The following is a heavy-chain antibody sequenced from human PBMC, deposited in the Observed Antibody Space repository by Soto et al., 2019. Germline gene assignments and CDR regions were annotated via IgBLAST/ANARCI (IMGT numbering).Heavy chain of an antibody. Sequence: EVQLVESGGGLVQPGGSLRLSCAASGFTFSSYWMSWVRQAPGKGLEWVANIKQDGGEKYYVDSVKGRVTLSRDNAKNSLYLDMGRLRAEDTAVYYCARDLLGYCSGGSCDANDQSYYYYFMDVWGNRSTVTVSS. D-gene: IGHD2-15*01. CDR1: GFTFSSYW. CDR3: ARDLLGYCSGGSCDANDQSYYYYFMDV. CDR2: IKQDGGEK. V-gene: IGHV3-7*01. J-gene: IGHJ6*03.